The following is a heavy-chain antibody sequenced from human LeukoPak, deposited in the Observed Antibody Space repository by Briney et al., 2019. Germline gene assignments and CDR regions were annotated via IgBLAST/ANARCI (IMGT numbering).Heavy chain of an antibody. CDR3: ARAINRPLLWFGGFDY. CDR1: GFTFSSYW. J-gene: IGHJ4*02. D-gene: IGHD3-10*01. V-gene: IGHV3-7*01. CDR2: IKQDGGEK. Sequence: GGSLRLSCAASGFTFSSYWMSWVRQAPGKGLEWVANIKQDGGEKYYVDSVKGRFTISRDNAKNSLYLQMNSLRAEDTAVYYCARAINRPLLWFGGFDYWGQGTLVTVSS.